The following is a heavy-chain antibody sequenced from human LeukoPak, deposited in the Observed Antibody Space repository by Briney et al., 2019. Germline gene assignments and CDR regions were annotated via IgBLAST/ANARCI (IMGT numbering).Heavy chain of an antibody. D-gene: IGHD3-10*02. V-gene: IGHV4-59*01. CDR1: GVSLSSYY. CDR3: ATLPYYVETHSLDY. CDR2: IYYSGST. J-gene: IGHJ4*02. Sequence: SETLSLTCTVSGVSLSSYYLSWIRQPPGKGLQWIGFIYYSGSTKYNPSLKSRLTMSLDRSKNQFSLRLSSVTAADTAVYYCATLPYYVETHSLDYWGEGTLVTVSS.